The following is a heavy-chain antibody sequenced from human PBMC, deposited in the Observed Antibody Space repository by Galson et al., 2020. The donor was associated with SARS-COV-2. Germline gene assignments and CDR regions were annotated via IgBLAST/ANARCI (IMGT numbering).Heavy chain of an antibody. CDR3: ARDHFGSNSLDF. CDR2: IKADGTNA. D-gene: IGHD3-3*01. J-gene: IGHJ4*02. CDR1: GFTLRSYW. Sequence: GGSLRLSCVASGFTLRSYWMHWVRQTPGKGLVWVSRIKADGTNADYPDSVKGRFTTSRDNAKNTLYLQMNSLRAEDTALYYCARDHFGSNSLDFWGQGSLITASS. V-gene: IGHV3-74*01.